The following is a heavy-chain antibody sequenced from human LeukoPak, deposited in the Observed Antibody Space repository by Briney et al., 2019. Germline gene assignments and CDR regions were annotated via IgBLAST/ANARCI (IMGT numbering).Heavy chain of an antibody. J-gene: IGHJ3*02. CDR3: AREGLLCGGGCYRDAFDI. CDR1: GGSISSYY. V-gene: IGHV4-59*01. Sequence: SETLSLTCTVSGGSISSYYRSWIRQPPGKGLEWIGYIYYSGSFNYNPSLKSRVTISVDTSKNQFSLKLNSVTAADTAVYYCAREGLLCGGGCYRDAFDIWGQGTMVTVSS. CDR2: IYYSGSF. D-gene: IGHD2-21*02.